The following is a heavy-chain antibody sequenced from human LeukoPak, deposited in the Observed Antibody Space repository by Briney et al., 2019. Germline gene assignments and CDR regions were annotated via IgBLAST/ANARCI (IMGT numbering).Heavy chain of an antibody. V-gene: IGHV3-7*01. J-gene: IGHJ4*02. CDR3: ARDFYFDY. CDR1: GFTFDVYW. CDR2: IKHDGSEN. Sequence: GGPLRLSCAASGFTFDVYWMNWVRQAPGKGLEWVANIKHDGSENYHVDSVKGRFSISRDNAKNSLYLQMNSLRADDTAVYYCARDFYFDYWGRGTLSPSPQ.